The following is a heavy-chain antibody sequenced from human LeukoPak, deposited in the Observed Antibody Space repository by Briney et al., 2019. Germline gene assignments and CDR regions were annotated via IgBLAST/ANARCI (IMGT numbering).Heavy chain of an antibody. D-gene: IGHD5-18*01. CDR3: ARSLVVGQLWLFGVMGY. Sequence: PSETLSLTCIVSGGSISSSSYYWGWIRQPPGKGLEWIGSIYYSGSTYYNPSLKSRVTISIDTSKNQFSLKLSSVTAADTAMYYCARSLVVGQLWLFGVMGYWGQGALVTVSS. CDR2: IYYSGST. CDR1: GGSISSSSYY. V-gene: IGHV4-39*07. J-gene: IGHJ4*02.